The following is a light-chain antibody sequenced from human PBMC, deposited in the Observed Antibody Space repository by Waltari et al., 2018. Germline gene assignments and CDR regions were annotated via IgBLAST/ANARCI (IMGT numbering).Light chain of an antibody. CDR1: GSGGS. V-gene: IGLV2-8*01. CDR3: SSDAVSNNFYD. Sequence: QSALTQPPSASGSPGQSVTISCTGTGSGGSVSWYQQLPGKAPKRLIYEVSKRPSGVPARFSGSKSGNTASLTVSGLQAEDEGDYYCSSDAVSNNFYDFGSGTKVTVL. J-gene: IGLJ1*01. CDR2: EVS.